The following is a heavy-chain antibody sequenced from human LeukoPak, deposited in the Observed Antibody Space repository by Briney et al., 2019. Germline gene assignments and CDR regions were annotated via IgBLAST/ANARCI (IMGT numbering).Heavy chain of an antibody. CDR3: ASISYCSGGSCYSYGMDV. CDR1: GYSFTSYW. CDR2: IYPGDSDT. Sequence: GESLKISCKGSGYSFTSYWIGWVRQMPGKGLEWMGIIYPGDSDTRYSPSFQGQVTISADKSISTAYLQWSSLKASGTAMYYCASISYCSGGSCYSYGMDVWGQGTTVTVSS. J-gene: IGHJ6*02. D-gene: IGHD2-15*01. V-gene: IGHV5-51*01.